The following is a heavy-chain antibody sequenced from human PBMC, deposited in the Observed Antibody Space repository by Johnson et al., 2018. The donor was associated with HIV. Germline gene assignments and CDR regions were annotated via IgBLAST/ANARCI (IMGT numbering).Heavy chain of an antibody. D-gene: IGHD4-23*01. CDR2: IKQDGSEK. J-gene: IGHJ3*02. Sequence: VQLVESGGGLVQPGGSLRLSCAASGFTFSTYWMSWVRQAPGKGLEWVANIKQDGSEKYYVDSVKGRFTISRDNSKNTLYLQMNSLRAEDTAVYNCARSSTVVAPHDIWGQGTMVTVSS. CDR1: GFTFSTYW. V-gene: IGHV3-7*02. CDR3: ARSSTVVAPHDI.